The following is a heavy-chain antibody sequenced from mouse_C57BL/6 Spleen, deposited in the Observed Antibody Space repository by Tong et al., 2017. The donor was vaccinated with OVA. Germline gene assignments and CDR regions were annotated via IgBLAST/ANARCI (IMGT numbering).Heavy chain of an antibody. Sequence: VQLQEAGPGLVAPSQSLSITCTVSGFSLTSYGVDWVRQPPGKGLEWLGVIWGGGSTNYNSALMSRLSISKDNSKSKVFLKMNSLQTDDTAQYYCANRGYDYDNYAMDYRGQGTAVTVSS. CDR3: ANRGYDYDNYAMDY. J-gene: IGHJ4*01. V-gene: IGHV2-9*01. CDR2: IWGGGST. D-gene: IGHD2-4*01. CDR1: GFSLTSYG.